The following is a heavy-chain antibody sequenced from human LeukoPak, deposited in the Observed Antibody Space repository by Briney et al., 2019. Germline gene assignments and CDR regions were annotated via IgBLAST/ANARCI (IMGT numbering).Heavy chain of an antibody. D-gene: IGHD3-16*01. V-gene: IGHV4-30-2*01. J-gene: IGHJ5*02. CDR1: GASISSGGYS. CDR2: IYHSGGT. Sequence: SETLSLTCVVSGASISSGGYSWSWIRQPPGTGLEWIGCIYHSGGTHYSPSLKSRVTMSVDTSKNQISLNLNSMTAADTALYYCARDIWGSSTWGPGTLVTVSS. CDR3: ARDIWGSST.